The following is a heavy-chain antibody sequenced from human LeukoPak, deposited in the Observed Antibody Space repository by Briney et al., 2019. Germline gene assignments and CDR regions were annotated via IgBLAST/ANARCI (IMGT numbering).Heavy chain of an antibody. V-gene: IGHV3-7*01. CDR2: IKQAGSEK. J-gene: IGHJ3*02. Sequence: GGSLRLSCAASGFIFSNYWMGWVRQAPGKGLEWVANIKQAGSEKFYVDSVKGRFTISRDNAKSSLYLQMNSLRAEDTAVYYCARGSNWNDPDAFDIWGQGTMVTVSS. D-gene: IGHD1-20*01. CDR3: ARGSNWNDPDAFDI. CDR1: GFIFSNYW.